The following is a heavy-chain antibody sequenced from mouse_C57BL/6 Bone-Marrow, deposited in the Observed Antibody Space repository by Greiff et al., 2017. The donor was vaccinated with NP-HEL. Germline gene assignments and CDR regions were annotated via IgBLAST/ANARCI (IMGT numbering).Heavy chain of an antibody. CDR2: INPYNGGT. CDR1: GYTFTDYY. D-gene: IGHD4-1*01. J-gene: IGHJ3*01. V-gene: IGHV1-19*01. CDR3: AREGTGKAY. Sequence: EVQLQQSGPVLVKPGASVKMSCKASGYTFTDYYMNWVKQSHGKSLEWIGVINPYNGGTSYNQKFKGKATLTVDKSSSTAYMELNSLTSEDSAVYYCAREGTGKAYWGQGTLVTVSA.